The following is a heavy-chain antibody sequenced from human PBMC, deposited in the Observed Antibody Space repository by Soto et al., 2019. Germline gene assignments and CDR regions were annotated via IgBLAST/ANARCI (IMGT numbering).Heavy chain of an antibody. CDR2: ISSNGGST. J-gene: IGHJ5*02. V-gene: IGHV3-64D*08. D-gene: IGHD6-19*01. CDR1: GFTFSSYA. CDR3: VIERQFGWLVRPYPFDP. Sequence: GGSLRLSCSASGFTFSSYAMHWVRQAPGKGLEYVSAISSNGGSTYYADSVKGRFTISRDNSKNTLYLQMSSLRAEDTAVYYCVIERQFGWLVRPYPFDPWGQGTLVTVSS.